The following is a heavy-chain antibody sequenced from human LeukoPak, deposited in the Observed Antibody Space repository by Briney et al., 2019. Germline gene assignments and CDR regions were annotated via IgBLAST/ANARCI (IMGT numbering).Heavy chain of an antibody. CDR3: ARLAASLYSSGWFDAYFDS. J-gene: IGHJ4*02. V-gene: IGHV5-51*01. D-gene: IGHD6-19*01. Sequence: GESLKISCEASGFNFNNYWVGRVRQMPGKGLELMGIIYPGDSDTRYSPSFQGQVTISADKSISTAHLQWSSLKASDTALYYCARLAASLYSSGWFDAYFDSWGQGNLVTVSS. CDR1: GFNFNNYW. CDR2: IYPGDSDT.